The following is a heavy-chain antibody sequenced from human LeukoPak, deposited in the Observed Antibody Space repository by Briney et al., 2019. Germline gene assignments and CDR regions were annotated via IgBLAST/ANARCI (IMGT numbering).Heavy chain of an antibody. Sequence: GSLRLSCAASGFTFSSYAMHWVRQPPGKGLEWIGEINHSGRTNYNPSLKSRVTISADTSKNQFSLKLSSVTAADTAVYYCARGSGDYENYAFDIWGQGTTVTVSS. D-gene: IGHD4-17*01. CDR2: INHSGRT. CDR3: ARGSGDYENYAFDI. V-gene: IGHV4-34*01. CDR1: GFTFSSYA. J-gene: IGHJ3*02.